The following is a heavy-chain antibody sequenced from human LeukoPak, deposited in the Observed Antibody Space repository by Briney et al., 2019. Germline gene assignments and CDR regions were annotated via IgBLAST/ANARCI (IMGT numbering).Heavy chain of an antibody. CDR3: ARVKGPANYFDY. J-gene: IGHJ4*02. Sequence: GGSLRLSCAASGFTLSSYWMSWVRQAPGKGLEWVANIKQDGSEKYYVDSVKGRFTISRDNAKNSLYLQMNSLRAEDTAVYYCARVKGPANYFDYWGQGTLVTVSS. D-gene: IGHD2-15*01. V-gene: IGHV3-7*01. CDR1: GFTLSSYW. CDR2: IKQDGSEK.